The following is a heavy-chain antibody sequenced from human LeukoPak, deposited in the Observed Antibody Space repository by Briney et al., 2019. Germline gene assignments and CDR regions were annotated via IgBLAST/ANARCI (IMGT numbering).Heavy chain of an antibody. CDR1: GGSISSSSYY. Sequence: SETLSLTCTVSGGSISSSSYYWGWIRQPPGKGLEWIGSIYYSGSTYYNPSLKSRVTISVDTSKNQFSLKLSSVTAADTAVYYCAKTLSYVDTAMGIRDWGQGTLVTVSS. D-gene: IGHD5-18*01. CDR3: AKTLSYVDTAMGIRD. J-gene: IGHJ4*02. V-gene: IGHV4-39*01. CDR2: IYYSGST.